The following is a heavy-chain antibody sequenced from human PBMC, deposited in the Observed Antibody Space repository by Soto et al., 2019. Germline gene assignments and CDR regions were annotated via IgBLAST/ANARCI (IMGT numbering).Heavy chain of an antibody. J-gene: IGHJ5*02. D-gene: IGHD2-2*01. V-gene: IGHV1-8*01. CDR1: GYTFTSYD. Sequence: GASVKVSCKASGYTFTSYDINWVRQATGQGLEWMGWMNPNSGNTGYAQKFQGRVTMTRNTSISTAYMELSSLRSEDTAVYYCARGVFYCSSTSCYWFAPWGQRTLVTVSS. CDR2: MNPNSGNT. CDR3: ARGVFYCSSTSCYWFAP.